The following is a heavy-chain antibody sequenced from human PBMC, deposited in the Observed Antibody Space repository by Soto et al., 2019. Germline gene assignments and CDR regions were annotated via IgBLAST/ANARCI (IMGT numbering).Heavy chain of an antibody. CDR3: ARDLDAFDT. Sequence: EVQLVQSGGGLVQPGGSLRLSCAGYGVTVTSNYMNWVRQAPGKGLEWVSVIYSGENAYYADSVAGRLTISRDNSKNTLDLQMNSLRVEDTAVYYCARDLDAFDTWGQGTTVIVSS. V-gene: IGHV3-53*01. CDR2: IYSGENA. J-gene: IGHJ3*02. CDR1: GVTVTSNY.